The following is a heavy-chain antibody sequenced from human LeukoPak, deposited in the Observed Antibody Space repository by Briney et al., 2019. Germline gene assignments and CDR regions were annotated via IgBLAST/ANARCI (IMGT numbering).Heavy chain of an antibody. V-gene: IGHV5-51*01. Sequence: GEFLEIFLRGSGNSFTSLLNGLGRPIPGKGVGGSGIIYRGDSDTRYSPSFQSQVTISADKTISTAYLQWSSLKASDTAMYYWARSNTAMFTGYFDYWGQGTLVTVSS. CDR1: GNSFTSLL. D-gene: IGHD5-18*01. CDR3: ARSNTAMFTGYFDY. CDR2: IYRGDSDT. J-gene: IGHJ4*02.